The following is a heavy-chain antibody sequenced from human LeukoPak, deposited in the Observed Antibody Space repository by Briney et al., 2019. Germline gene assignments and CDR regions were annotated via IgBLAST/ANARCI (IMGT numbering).Heavy chain of an antibody. Sequence: RGGSLRLSCAVSGFSFTNYWMHWVRQDPGKGLVWVSYISSDGSVTKYADSVKGRFTISRDNAVNTLYLQMNSLRVEDTAVYYCVRGSLRLPRSTPDYWGQGTLVTVSS. J-gene: IGHJ4*02. D-gene: IGHD2-21*02. CDR1: GFSFTNYW. CDR3: VRGSLRLPRSTPDY. CDR2: ISSDGSVT. V-gene: IGHV3-74*03.